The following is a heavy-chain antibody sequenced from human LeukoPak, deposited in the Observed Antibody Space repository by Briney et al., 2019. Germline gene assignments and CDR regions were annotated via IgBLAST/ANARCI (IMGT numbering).Heavy chain of an antibody. CDR3: AKDISVGATPYYFDY. Sequence: GRSLRLSCAPSGFTFDDYAMHWVRQAPGKGLEWVSGIIWNSGSIGYAASVKSRFTISRDNAKNSLYLQMNSLRAEDTALYYCAKDISVGATPYYFDYWGQGTLVTVSS. CDR1: GFTFDDYA. V-gene: IGHV3-9*01. CDR2: IIWNSGSI. D-gene: IGHD1-26*01. J-gene: IGHJ4*02.